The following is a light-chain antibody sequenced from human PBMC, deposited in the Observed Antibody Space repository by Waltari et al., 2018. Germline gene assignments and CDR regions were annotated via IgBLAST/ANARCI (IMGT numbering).Light chain of an antibody. J-gene: IGLJ3*02. CDR1: ITDVAGYEP. Sequence: QSALTQPPSASGSPGQSITISCTGCITDVAGYEPVFRYQQHPGKAPKLLIYEVTQRPSGVPDRFSGSKSATAASLAFSGLQAEDESDYYCSSYAGGSSLMFGGGTKLTVL. V-gene: IGLV2-8*01. CDR2: EVT. CDR3: SSYAGGSSLM.